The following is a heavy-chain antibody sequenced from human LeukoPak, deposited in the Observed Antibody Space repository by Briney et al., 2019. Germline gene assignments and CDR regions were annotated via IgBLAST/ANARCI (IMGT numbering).Heavy chain of an antibody. CDR3: ARGIAVAGPKYYYYYYYMDV. D-gene: IGHD6-19*01. CDR1: GGSISSGSYY. V-gene: IGHV4-61*02. J-gene: IGHJ6*03. CDR2: IYTSGST. Sequence: PSETLSLTCTVSGGSISSGSYYWSWIRQPAGKGLEWIGRIYTSGSTNYNPSLKSRVTISVDTSKNQFSLKLSSVTAADTAVYYCARGIAVAGPKYYYYYYYMDVWGKGTTVTISS.